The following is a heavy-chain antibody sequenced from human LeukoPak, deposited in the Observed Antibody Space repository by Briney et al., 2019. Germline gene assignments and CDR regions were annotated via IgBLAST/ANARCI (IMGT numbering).Heavy chain of an antibody. J-gene: IGHJ3*02. CDR2: IYSGGST. V-gene: IGHV3-66*01. CDR1: GFTVSSNY. CDR3: ARGLAAAGDAFDI. D-gene: IGHD6-13*01. Sequence: GGSLRLSCAASGFTVSSNYMSWVRQAPGKGLEWVSVIYSGGSTYYADSVKGRSTISRDNSKNTLYLQMNSLRAEDTAVYYCARGLAAAGDAFDIWGQGTMVTVSS.